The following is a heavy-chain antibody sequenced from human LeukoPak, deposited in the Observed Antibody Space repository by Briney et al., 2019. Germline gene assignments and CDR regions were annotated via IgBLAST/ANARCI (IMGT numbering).Heavy chain of an antibody. J-gene: IGHJ5*02. CDR1: GFIFSGSE. CDR3: AKDSGGWSLS. V-gene: IGHV3-48*03. D-gene: IGHD2-15*01. Sequence: PGGSLRLSCAASGFIFSGSEMNWVRQAPGKGLEWISYINDKGSPIQYADPVKGRFIISRDNAKNSLYLQMNSLRAEDTAVYYCAKDSGGWSLSWGQGTLVTVSS. CDR2: INDKGSPI.